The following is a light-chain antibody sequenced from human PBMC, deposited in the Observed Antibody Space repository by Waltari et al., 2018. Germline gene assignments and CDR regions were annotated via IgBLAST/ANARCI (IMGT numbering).Light chain of an antibody. V-gene: IGLV1-40*01. CDR2: GTS. Sequence: QSVLTQPPSVSGAPGQRVSISCTGTGSNLGAGEDVHWYQQLPGKAPILLIYGTSTRPPGVPDRFFGSQSGTSASLAITGLQAEDEADYYCQSYDTSLSVVFGGGTKLTVL. CDR3: QSYDTSLSVV. CDR1: GSNLGAGED. J-gene: IGLJ2*01.